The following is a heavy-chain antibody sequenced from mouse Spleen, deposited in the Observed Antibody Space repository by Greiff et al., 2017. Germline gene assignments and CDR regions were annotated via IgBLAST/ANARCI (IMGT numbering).Heavy chain of an antibody. V-gene: IGHV1-72*01. Sequence: QVQLQQPGAELVKPGASVKLSCKASGYTFTSYWMHWVKQRPGRGLEWIGRIDPNSGGTKYNEKFKSKATLTVDKPSSTAYMQLSSLTSEDSAVYNCARNYGSSLYYAMDYWGQGTSVTVSS. J-gene: IGHJ4*01. D-gene: IGHD1-1*01. CDR3: ARNYGSSLYYAMDY. CDR2: IDPNSGGT. CDR1: GYTFTSYW.